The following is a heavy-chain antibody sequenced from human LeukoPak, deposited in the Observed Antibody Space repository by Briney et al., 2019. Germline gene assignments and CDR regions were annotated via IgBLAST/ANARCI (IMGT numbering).Heavy chain of an antibody. CDR1: GFTVRSND. Sequence: GGSLRLSCAASGFTVRSNDMSWVRQAPGKGLEWVSVIYSGGGTYYADSMKGRFTISRDNLKNTLYLQMNSLRAEDTAVYYCARGVAAPGTSGYWGQGTLVTVSS. J-gene: IGHJ4*02. CDR3: ARGVAAPGTSGY. D-gene: IGHD6-13*01. V-gene: IGHV3-66*01. CDR2: IYSGGGT.